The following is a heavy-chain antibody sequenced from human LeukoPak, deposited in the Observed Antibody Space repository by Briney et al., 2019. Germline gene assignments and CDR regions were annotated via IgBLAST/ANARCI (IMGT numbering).Heavy chain of an antibody. CDR3: AREDYYDSSGFGY. CDR2: IIPILGIA. J-gene: IGHJ4*02. Sequence: SVKVSCKASGGTFSSYTISWVRQAPEQGLEWMGRIIPILGIANYAQKFQGRVTITADKSTSTAYMELSSLRSEDTAVYYCAREDYYDSSGFGYWGQGTLVTVSS. D-gene: IGHD3-22*01. CDR1: GGTFSSYT. V-gene: IGHV1-69*04.